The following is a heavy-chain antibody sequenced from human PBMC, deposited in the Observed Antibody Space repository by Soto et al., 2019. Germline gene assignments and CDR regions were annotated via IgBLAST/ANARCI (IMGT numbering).Heavy chain of an antibody. D-gene: IGHD6-13*01. CDR1: GFSFSSKS. CDR2: ISGSGDST. CDR3: ARDDSSSMYYFAY. V-gene: IGHV3-23*01. Sequence: VQLLESGGGLVQAGGFLRLPCAASGFSFSSKSMSWVRQPPGKGLEWVSSISGSGDSTYYADSVKGRFTISRDNSKNTLLLQMNSLRVDDTAVYYCARDDSSSMYYFAYWGQGTLVAVSS. J-gene: IGHJ4*02.